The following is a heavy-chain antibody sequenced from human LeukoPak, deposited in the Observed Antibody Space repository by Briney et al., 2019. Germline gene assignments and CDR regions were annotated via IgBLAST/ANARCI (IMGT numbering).Heavy chain of an antibody. J-gene: IGHJ3*01. CDR2: ISHSGST. CDR1: GGSISSYY. Sequence: PSETLSLTCTVSGGSISSYYWSWIRQPAGRGLEWIGSISHSGSTYYNPSLKSRVTVSVDTSKNQFSLKLSSVTAADTAVYYCAGGNYLLGHAFDFWGQGTMVTVSS. D-gene: IGHD1-7*01. CDR3: AGGNYLLGHAFDF. V-gene: IGHV4-59*04.